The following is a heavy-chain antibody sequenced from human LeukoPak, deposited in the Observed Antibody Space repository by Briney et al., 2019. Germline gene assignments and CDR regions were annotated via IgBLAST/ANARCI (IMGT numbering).Heavy chain of an antibody. CDR3: ARERQGTTGTTGSAFDI. D-gene: IGHD1-1*01. J-gene: IGHJ3*02. Sequence: SRVTISVDTSKNQFSLKLSSVTAVDTAVYYCARERQGTTGTTGSAFDIWGQGTMVTVSS. V-gene: IGHV4-34*01.